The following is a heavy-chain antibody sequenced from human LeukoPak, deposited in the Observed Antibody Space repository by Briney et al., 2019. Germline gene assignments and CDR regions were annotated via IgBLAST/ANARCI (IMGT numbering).Heavy chain of an antibody. CDR2: ISSSSSYI. Sequence: GGSLRLSCAASGFTFSSYSMNWVRQAPGKGLEWVLSISSSSSYIYYADSVKGRFTISRDNAKNSLYLQMNSLRAEDTAVYYCARAASRGLRYFDWLIGDAFDIWGQGTMVTVSS. V-gene: IGHV3-21*01. CDR3: ARAASRGLRYFDWLIGDAFDI. CDR1: GFTFSSYS. J-gene: IGHJ3*02. D-gene: IGHD3-9*01.